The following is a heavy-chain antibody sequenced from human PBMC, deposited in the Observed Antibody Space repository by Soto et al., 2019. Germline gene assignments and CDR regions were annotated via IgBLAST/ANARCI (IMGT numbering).Heavy chain of an antibody. CDR2: ISAYNGNT. CDR1: GYTFTSYG. Sequence: ASVKVSCKASGYTFTSYGISWVRQAPGQGLEWMGWISAYNGNTNYAQKLQGRVTMTTDTSTSTAYMELRSLRFDDTAVYYCARDCSSIAARPTSDYYYGMDVWGQGTTVTVSS. J-gene: IGHJ6*02. D-gene: IGHD6-6*01. V-gene: IGHV1-18*01. CDR3: ARDCSSIAARPTSDYYYGMDV.